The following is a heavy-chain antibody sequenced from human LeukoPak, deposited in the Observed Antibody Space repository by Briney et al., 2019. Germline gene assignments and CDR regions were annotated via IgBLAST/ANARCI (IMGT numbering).Heavy chain of an antibody. CDR3: ARLGTYYDILTGYYSDY. V-gene: IGHV5-51*01. CDR1: GYSFTSYW. J-gene: IGHJ4*02. D-gene: IGHD3-9*01. Sequence: GESLKISCKGSGYSFTSYWIGWVRQMPGKGLEWMGIIYPGDSDTRYSPSFQGQVTISADKSISTAYLQWSSLKASDTAMYCCARLGTYYDILTGYYSDYWGQGTLVTVSS. CDR2: IYPGDSDT.